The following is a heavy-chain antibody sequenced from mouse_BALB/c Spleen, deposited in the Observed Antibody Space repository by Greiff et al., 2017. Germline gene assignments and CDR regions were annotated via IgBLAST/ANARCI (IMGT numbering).Heavy chain of an antibody. CDR2: IRLKSNNYAT. CDR1: GFTFSNYW. CDR3: TRRYDYLYAMDY. Sequence: EVKLMESGGGLVQPGGSMKLSCVASGFTFSNYWMNWVRQSPEKGLEWVAEIRLKSNNYATHYAESVKGRFTISRDDSKSSVYLQMNNLRAEDTGIYYCTRRYDYLYAMDYWGQGTSVTVSS. J-gene: IGHJ4*01. D-gene: IGHD2-4*01. V-gene: IGHV6-6*02.